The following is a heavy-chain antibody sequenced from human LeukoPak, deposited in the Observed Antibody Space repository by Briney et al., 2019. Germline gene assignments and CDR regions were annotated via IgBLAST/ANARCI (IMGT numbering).Heavy chain of an antibody. J-gene: IGHJ4*02. V-gene: IGHV4-59*07. CDR1: GDSISSYY. CDR2: IYYSGST. Sequence: PSDTLSLTCTGSGDSISSYYWSWIRQPPWQGLEWIGYIYYSGSTNYNPSIESRVTVSVDTSKNQFSLKLSSVTAADTAVYYCARIPYGSASPLDYWGQGTLVTVSS. CDR3: ARIPYGSASPLDY. D-gene: IGHD3-10*01.